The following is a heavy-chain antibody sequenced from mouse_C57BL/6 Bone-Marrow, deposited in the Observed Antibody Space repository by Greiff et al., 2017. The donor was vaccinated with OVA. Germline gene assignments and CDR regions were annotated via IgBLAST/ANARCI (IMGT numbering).Heavy chain of an antibody. D-gene: IGHD2-1*01. J-gene: IGHJ4*01. CDR1: GYTFTSYW. CDR3: ASRPYGNPYYYAMDY. CDR2: IDPSDSYT. V-gene: IGHV1-69*01. Sequence: QVQLQQPGAELVMPGASVKLSCKASGYTFTSYWMHWVKQRPGQGLEWIGEIDPSDSYTNYNQKFKGKSTLTVDKSSSTAYMQLSSLTSEDSAVYYCASRPYGNPYYYAMDYWGQGTSVTVSS.